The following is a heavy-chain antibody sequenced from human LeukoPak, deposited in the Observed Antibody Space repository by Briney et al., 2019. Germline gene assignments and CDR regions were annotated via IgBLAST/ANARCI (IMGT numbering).Heavy chain of an antibody. CDR1: GGTFSSYA. CDR3: ARVVAASLNYYYYGMDV. CDR2: IIPILGIA. D-gene: IGHD2-2*01. Sequence: SVKVSCKASGGTFSSYAISWVRQAPGQGLEWMGRIIPILGIANYAQKFQGRVTITADKSTSTAYMELGSLRSEDTAVYYCARVVAASLNYYYYGMDVWGQGTTVTVSS. J-gene: IGHJ6*02. V-gene: IGHV1-69*04.